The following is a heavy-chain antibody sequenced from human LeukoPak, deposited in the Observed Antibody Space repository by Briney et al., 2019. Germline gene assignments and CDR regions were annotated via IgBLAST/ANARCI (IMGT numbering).Heavy chain of an antibody. J-gene: IGHJ4*02. V-gene: IGHV4-34*01. CDR1: GGSFSGYY. Sequence: SETLSLTCAVYGGSFSGYYWSWIRQPPGKGLEWIGEINHSGSTNYNPSLKSRVTISVDTSKNQFSLKLSSVTAADTAVYYCARGVPAGPPYSFGSGFFRPFDYWGRGPLATVS. CDR2: INHSGST. CDR3: ARGVPAGPPYSFGSGFFRPFDY. D-gene: IGHD3-3*01.